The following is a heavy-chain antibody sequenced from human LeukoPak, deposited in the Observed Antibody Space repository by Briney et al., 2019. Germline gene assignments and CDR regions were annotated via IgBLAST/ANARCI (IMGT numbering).Heavy chain of an antibody. CDR3: ARTYSSSWPYYGMDV. V-gene: IGHV4-59*01. CDR2: IDDSGNT. J-gene: IGHJ6*02. D-gene: IGHD6-13*01. Sequence: PSETLSLTCTVSGGSISRYYWSWIRRPPGKGLEWIGYIDDSGNTNYNPSLKSQVTISVDKSKNQFSLKLSSVTAADTAVYYCARTYSSSWPYYGMDVWGQGTTVTVSS. CDR1: GGSISRYY.